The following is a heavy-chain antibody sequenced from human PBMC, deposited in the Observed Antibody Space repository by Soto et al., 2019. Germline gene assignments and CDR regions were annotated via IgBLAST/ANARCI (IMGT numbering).Heavy chain of an antibody. D-gene: IGHD5-12*01. CDR2: IYHSGST. Sequence: SETLSLTCAVSGGSISSGGYSWSWIRQPPGKGLEWIGYIYHSGSTYYNPSLKSRVTISVDRSKNQFSLKLSSVTAADTAVYYCARRGQSRDGYNYDYWGQGTLVTVSS. V-gene: IGHV4-30-2*01. CDR1: GGSISSGGYS. J-gene: IGHJ4*02. CDR3: ARRGQSRDGYNYDY.